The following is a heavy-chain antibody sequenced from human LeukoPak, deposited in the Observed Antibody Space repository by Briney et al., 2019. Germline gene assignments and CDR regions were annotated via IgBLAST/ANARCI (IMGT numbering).Heavy chain of an antibody. V-gene: IGHV3-11*01. Sequence: PGGSLRLSCAASGFTFSYYYMSWIRQAPGKGLEWVSYIISSGSTIYYADSVKGRFTISRDNAKNSLYLQMNSLRAEDTAVYYCARIGGWYWGGIDYWGQGTLVTVSS. D-gene: IGHD6-19*01. CDR2: IISSGSTI. CDR3: ARIGGWYWGGIDY. CDR1: GFTFSYYY. J-gene: IGHJ4*02.